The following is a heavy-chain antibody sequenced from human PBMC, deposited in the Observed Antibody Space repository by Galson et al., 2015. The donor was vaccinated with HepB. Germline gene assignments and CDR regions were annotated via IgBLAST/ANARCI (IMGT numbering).Heavy chain of an antibody. J-gene: IGHJ4*02. CDR3: ARSTDRYSGRQGFDY. CDR2: ISPYKGDT. D-gene: IGHD1-26*01. Sequence: SVKVSCKASSYTFTSYGISWVRQAPGQGLEWMGWISPYKGDTNYARKFQGRVTMTTDTSTNTAHMELRSLRSDDTAMYYCARSTDRYSGRQGFDYWAQGTLVTVSS. V-gene: IGHV1-18*01. CDR1: SYTFTSYG.